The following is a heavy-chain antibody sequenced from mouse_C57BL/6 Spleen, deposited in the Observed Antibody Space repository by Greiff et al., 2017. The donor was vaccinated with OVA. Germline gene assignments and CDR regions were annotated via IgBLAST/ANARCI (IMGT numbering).Heavy chain of an antibody. Sequence: EVQLQESGPELVKPGASVKISCKASGYSFTGYCMNWVKQSPEKSLEWIGEINPSTGGTTYNQKFKAKATLTVDKSSSTAYMQLKSLTSEDSAVYYCARRGSSGYGFDYWGQGTTLTVSS. J-gene: IGHJ2*01. CDR3: ARRGSSGYGFDY. CDR1: GYSFTGYC. V-gene: IGHV1-42*01. CDR2: INPSTGGT. D-gene: IGHD3-2*02.